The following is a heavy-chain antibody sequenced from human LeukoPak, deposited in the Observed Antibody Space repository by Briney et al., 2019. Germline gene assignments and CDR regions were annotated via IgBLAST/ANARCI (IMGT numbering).Heavy chain of an antibody. CDR1: GLTVSSNY. V-gene: IGHV3-53*01. CDR2: IYSGGST. J-gene: IGHJ6*02. CDR3: ARDGASIDDQYYGLDV. Sequence: PGGSLRLSCAASGLTVSSNYMSWVRQAPGKGLEWVSVIYSGGSTYYADSVKGRFTISRDNSKNTLYLQMNSLRAEDTAVYYCARDGASIDDQYYGLDVWGQGTTVTVSS. D-gene: IGHD1-1*01.